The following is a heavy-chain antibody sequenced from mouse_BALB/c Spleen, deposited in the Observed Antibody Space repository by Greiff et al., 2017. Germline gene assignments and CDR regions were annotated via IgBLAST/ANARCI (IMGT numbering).Heavy chain of an antibody. CDR1: GDSITSGY. CDR2: ISYSGST. D-gene: IGHD1-1*01. CDR3: ARFRGVATNFDV. V-gene: IGHV3-8*02. J-gene: IGHJ1*01. Sequence: EVKLQESGPSLVKPSQTLSLTCSVTGDSITSGYWNWIRKFPGNKLEYMGYISYSGSTYYNPSLKSRISITRDTSKNQYYLQLNSVTTEDTATYYCARFRGVATNFDVWGAGTTVTVSS.